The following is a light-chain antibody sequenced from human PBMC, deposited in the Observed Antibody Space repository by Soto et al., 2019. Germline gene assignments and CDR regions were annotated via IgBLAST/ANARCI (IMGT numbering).Light chain of an antibody. V-gene: IGKV3-11*01. J-gene: IGKJ4*01. CDR3: QQRNNWPLT. Sequence: EIVLTQSPATLSLSPGERATLSCRASQSVSSARLVWYQQKPGQAPRLLIYDASNRASGIPARFSGSGSGTDFTLTISSLEPEDFAVYYCQQRNNWPLTFGGGTKVDIK. CDR1: QSVSSA. CDR2: DAS.